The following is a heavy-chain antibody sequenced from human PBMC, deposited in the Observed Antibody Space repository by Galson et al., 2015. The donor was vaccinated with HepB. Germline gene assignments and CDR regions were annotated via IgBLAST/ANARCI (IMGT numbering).Heavy chain of an antibody. CDR2: ISAYNGNT. D-gene: IGHD3-22*01. CDR3: AREGYYYDSSGYVPFGY. V-gene: IGHV1-18*01. Sequence: SVKVSCKASGYTFTSYGISWVRQAPGQGLEWMGWISAYNGNTNYAQKLQGRVTMTTDTSTSTAYMELRSLRSDDTAVYYCAREGYYYDSSGYVPFGYWGQGTLVTVSS. J-gene: IGHJ4*02. CDR1: GYTFTSYG.